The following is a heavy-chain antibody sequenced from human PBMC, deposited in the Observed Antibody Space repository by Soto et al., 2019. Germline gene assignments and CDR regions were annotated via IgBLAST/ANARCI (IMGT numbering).Heavy chain of an antibody. CDR1: GFTFSNYG. V-gene: IGHV3-30*18. J-gene: IGHJ4*02. CDR3: MKEKRGYSYGEH. D-gene: IGHD5-18*01. Sequence: QVQLVESGGGVVQPGRSLRLSCAASGFTFSNYGMHWVRQAPGKGLEWVAVISFDGSDKHYLDSVKGRFTVSRDNSKNTLHLQMNSRRTEDTAVYYCMKEKRGYSYGEHWGQGTLVTVSS. CDR2: ISFDGSDK.